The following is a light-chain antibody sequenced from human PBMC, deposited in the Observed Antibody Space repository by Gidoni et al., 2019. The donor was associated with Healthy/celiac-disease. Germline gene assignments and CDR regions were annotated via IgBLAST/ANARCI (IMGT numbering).Light chain of an antibody. CDR1: SSNIGSNT. CDR2: SNN. J-gene: IGLJ3*02. CDR3: AAWDDSLNGWV. V-gene: IGLV1-44*01. Sequence: QSVLTQPHPASGPPGQSVTISCSGSSSNIGSNTVNWYQQLPGTAPKLLIYSNNQRPSGVPDRFSGSKSGTSASLAISGLQSEDEADYYCAAWDDSLNGWVFGGGTKLTVL.